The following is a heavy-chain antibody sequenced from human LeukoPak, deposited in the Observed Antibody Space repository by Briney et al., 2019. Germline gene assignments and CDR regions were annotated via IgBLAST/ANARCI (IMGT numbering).Heavy chain of an antibody. CDR3: ATAGYYGANSNPPGY. J-gene: IGHJ4*02. Sequence: GGSLRLSCAASGFTFSNYGLNWVRQAAGKGLEWLSSICGSRVDVYYADSVRGGFTISRDNAKTSLYLQTNSLIAHDTAVYYCATAGYYGANSNPPGYWGPGTLVTVSS. CDR2: ICGSRVDV. CDR1: GFTFSNYG. D-gene: IGHD4-23*01. V-gene: IGHV3-21*01.